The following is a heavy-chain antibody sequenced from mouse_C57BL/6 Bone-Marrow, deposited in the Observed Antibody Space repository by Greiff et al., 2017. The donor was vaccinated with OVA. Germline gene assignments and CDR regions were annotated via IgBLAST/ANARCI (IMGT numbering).Heavy chain of an antibody. J-gene: IGHJ1*03. Sequence: EVHLVESGPGLVKPSQSLSLTCSVTGYSITSGYYWNWIRQFPGNKLEWMGYISYDGSNNYNPSLKNRISITRDTSKNQFFLKLNSVTTEDTATYYCAREGGNFDVWGTGTTVTVSS. CDR1: GYSITSGYY. V-gene: IGHV3-6*01. CDR2: ISYDGSN. CDR3: AREGGNFDV.